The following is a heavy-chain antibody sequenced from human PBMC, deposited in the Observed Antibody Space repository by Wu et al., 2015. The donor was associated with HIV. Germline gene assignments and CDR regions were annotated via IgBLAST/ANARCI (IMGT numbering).Heavy chain of an antibody. CDR2: INPNSGGT. J-gene: IGHJ4*02. Sequence: QVQLVQSGAEVKKPGASVKVSCKASGYTFTGYYMHWVRQAPGQGLEWMGWINPNSGGTNYAQKFQGRVTMTRDTSISTAYMELSRLRSDDTAVYYCARDSAMVRGVIISSYFDYWGQGTLVTVSS. CDR3: ARDSAMVRGVIISSYFDY. CDR1: GYTFTGYY. V-gene: IGHV1-2*02. D-gene: IGHD3-10*01.